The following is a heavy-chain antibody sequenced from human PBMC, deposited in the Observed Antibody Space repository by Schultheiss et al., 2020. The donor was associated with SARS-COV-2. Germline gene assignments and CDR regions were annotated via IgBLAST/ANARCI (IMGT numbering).Heavy chain of an antibody. V-gene: IGHV4-4*07. D-gene: IGHD2-2*01. Sequence: SETLSLTCTVSGGSISSYYWSWIRQPAGKGLEWIGRIYTSGSTNYNPSLKSRVTISVDTSKNQFSLKLSSVTAADTAVYYCARVPTTLVVPAAPFDYWGQGTLVTVSS. CDR2: IYTSGST. CDR3: ARVPTTLVVPAAPFDY. J-gene: IGHJ4*02. CDR1: GGSISSYY.